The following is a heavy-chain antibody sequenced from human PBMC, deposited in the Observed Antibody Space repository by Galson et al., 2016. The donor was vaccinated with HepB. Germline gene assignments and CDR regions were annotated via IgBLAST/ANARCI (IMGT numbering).Heavy chain of an antibody. CDR1: GLNVTSDY. CDR3: ARVAGGGQRGAIDI. J-gene: IGHJ3*02. D-gene: IGHD6-19*01. Sequence: SLRLSCAASGLNVTSDYMHWVRQAPGKGLEWISAISNSGSTTYYADSVKGRFTISRDNSKNTLYLQMNSLRVEDTALYYCARVAGGGQRGAIDIWGQGTMVIVSS. V-gene: IGHV3-23*01. CDR2: ISNSGSTT.